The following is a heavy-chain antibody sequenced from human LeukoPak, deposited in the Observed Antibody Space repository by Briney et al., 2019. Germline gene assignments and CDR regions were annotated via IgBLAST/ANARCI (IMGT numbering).Heavy chain of an antibody. J-gene: IGHJ3*02. CDR1: GYTFTSYA. V-gene: IGHV7-4-1*02. CDR2: INTNTGNP. D-gene: IGHD6-19*01. Sequence: ASVKVSCKASGYTFTSYAMNWVRQAPGQGLEWMGWINTNTGNPTYAQGFTGRFVFSLDTSVSTAYLQISSLKAEDTAVYYCARLAVAGTSYAFDIWGQGTMVTVSS. CDR3: ARLAVAGTSYAFDI.